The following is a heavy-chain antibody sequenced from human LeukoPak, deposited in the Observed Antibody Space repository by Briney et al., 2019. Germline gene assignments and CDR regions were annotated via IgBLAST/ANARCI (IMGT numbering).Heavy chain of an antibody. V-gene: IGHV4-59*01. CDR2: IYYSGST. Sequence: SETLSLTCTVSGGFISNYYWSWIRQPPGKGLEWIGYIYYSGSTNYNPSLKSRVTISVDTSKNQFSLKLSSVTAADTAVYYCARGDPQYYYDSMYNWFDPWGQGALVTVSS. CDR1: GGFISNYY. J-gene: IGHJ5*02. D-gene: IGHD3-22*01. CDR3: ARGDPQYYYDSMYNWFDP.